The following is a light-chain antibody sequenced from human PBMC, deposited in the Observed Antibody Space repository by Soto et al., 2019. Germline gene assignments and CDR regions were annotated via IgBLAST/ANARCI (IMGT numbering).Light chain of an antibody. J-gene: IGKJ1*01. CDR3: QQSYSSPPT. CDR2: AAS. Sequence: DIQMTQSPSSLSASVEDRVIITGGASQSISNHLNWYQQKPGKAPKLLIFAASSLQSGVPSRFSGSRSGPDFTLTISSLQPEDFATYYCQQSYSSPPTFGQGTKVDIK. CDR1: QSISNH. V-gene: IGKV1-39*01.